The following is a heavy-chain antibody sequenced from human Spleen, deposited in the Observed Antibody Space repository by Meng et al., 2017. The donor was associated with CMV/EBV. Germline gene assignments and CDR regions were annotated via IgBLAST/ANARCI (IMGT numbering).Heavy chain of an antibody. V-gene: IGHV3-11*04. Sequence: GESLKISCTASGFIFSDYSMTWIRQAPGKGLEWISYISGTGSTLYYADSVRGRFTLSRDNAKNSLYLQMNSLRAEDTAVYYCAREKIVAAGYGMDVWGQGTTVTVSS. D-gene: IGHD6-13*01. CDR3: AREKIVAAGYGMDV. J-gene: IGHJ6*02. CDR1: GFIFSDYS. CDR2: ISGTGSTL.